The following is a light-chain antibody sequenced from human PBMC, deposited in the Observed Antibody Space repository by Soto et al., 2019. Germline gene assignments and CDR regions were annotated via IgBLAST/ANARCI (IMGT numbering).Light chain of an antibody. CDR3: SSYTSSSTPYV. CDR1: SSDVGGYNY. J-gene: IGLJ1*01. Sequence: QSALTQPASVSGSPGQSITISCTGTSSDVGGYNYVSWYQQHPGKAPKLMIYEVSNRPSGVSNRFSGSKSGNTASLTISGLQAEDGADYYCSSYTSSSTPYVFGTGTKVTAL. V-gene: IGLV2-14*01. CDR2: EVS.